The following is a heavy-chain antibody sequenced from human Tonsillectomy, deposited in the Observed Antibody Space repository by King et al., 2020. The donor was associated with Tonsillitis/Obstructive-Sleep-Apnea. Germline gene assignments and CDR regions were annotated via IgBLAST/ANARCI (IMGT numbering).Heavy chain of an antibody. CDR1: GYSFTSYW. V-gene: IGHV5-51*01. D-gene: IGHD6-6*01. CDR2: IYPGDSYT. CDR3: ARLGDPSTAARPLDY. Sequence: VQLVESGAEVKKPGESLKISCTGSGYSFTSYWNGWVRQMSGKGLEWMGIIYPGDSYTKYSPSFQGQVTISADKSITTAYLQWSSLKASDTAMYYCARLGDPSTAARPLDYWGQGTLVSVSS. J-gene: IGHJ4*02.